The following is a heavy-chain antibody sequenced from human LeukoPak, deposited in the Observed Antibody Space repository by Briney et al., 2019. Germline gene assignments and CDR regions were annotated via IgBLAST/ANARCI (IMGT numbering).Heavy chain of an antibody. CDR1: GYTFTGYY. CDR3: ARRGSSGWGYFDY. V-gene: IGHV1-2*02. CDR2: INPNSGGT. Sequence: ASVKVSCKASGYTFTGYYMHWARQAPGQGLEWMGWINPNSGGTNYAQKFQGRVTMTRDTSISTAYMELSRLRSDDTAVYYCARRGSSGWGYFDYWGQGTLVTVSS. J-gene: IGHJ4*02. D-gene: IGHD6-19*01.